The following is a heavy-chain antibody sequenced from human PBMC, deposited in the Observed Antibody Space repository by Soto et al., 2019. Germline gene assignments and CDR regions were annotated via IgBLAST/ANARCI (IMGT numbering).Heavy chain of an antibody. V-gene: IGHV3-49*04. CDR3: TRGGYCSSTSCYRPFDY. D-gene: IGHD2-2*01. CDR2: IRSKAYGVTT. J-gene: IGHJ4*02. CDR1: GFTFGDYA. Sequence: GGSLRLSCTASGFTFGDYAMSWVRQAPGKGLEWVGFIRSKAYGVTTEYAASVKGRFTISRDDSKSIAYLQMNSLKTEDTAVYYCTRGGYCSSTSCYRPFDYWGQGTLVTVSS.